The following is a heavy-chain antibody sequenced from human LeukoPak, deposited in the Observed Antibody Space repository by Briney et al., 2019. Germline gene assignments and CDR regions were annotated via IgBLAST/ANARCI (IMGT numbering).Heavy chain of an antibody. CDR1: GFTFSSDW. V-gene: IGHV3-74*01. J-gene: IGHJ6*04. CDR3: VRDSSVTRMDV. D-gene: IGHD4-17*01. CDR2: ITNDASST. Sequence: PGGSLRLSCAASGFTFSSDWMHWVRQAPGEGLVWVSRITNDASSTSYADPVKGRFTISRDNAKNTLYLEMSSLRAEDTAVYYCVRDSSVTRMDVWGKGTTVTVSS.